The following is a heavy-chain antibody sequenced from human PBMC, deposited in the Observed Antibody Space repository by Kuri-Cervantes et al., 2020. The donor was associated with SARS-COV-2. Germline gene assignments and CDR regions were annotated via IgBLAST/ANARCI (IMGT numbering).Heavy chain of an antibody. V-gene: IGHV3-48*01. J-gene: IGHJ4*02. CDR2: ISSSSSTI. D-gene: IGHD4-11*01. Sequence: GESLKISCAASGFTFSSYSMNWVRQAPGKGLEWVSYISSSSSTIYYADSVKGRFTISRDNSKNTLYLQMNSLRAEDTAVYYCARLTVTTAIDGDYWGQGTLVTVSS. CDR1: GFTFSSYS. CDR3: ARLTVTTAIDGDY.